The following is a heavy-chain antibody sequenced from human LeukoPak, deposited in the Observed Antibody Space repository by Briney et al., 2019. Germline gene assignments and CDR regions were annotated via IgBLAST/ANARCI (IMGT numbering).Heavy chain of an antibody. CDR2: NYDSGSA. Sequence: SETLSLTCTVSGGSISNYYWSWIRQPPGKGLEWIGYNYDSGSANYNPSLKSRVTISVDTSKNQFSLKLSSVTAADTAVYYCARKETYYAMDYWGQGTLVTVSS. CDR3: ARKETYYAMDY. J-gene: IGHJ4*02. D-gene: IGHD2-8*01. V-gene: IGHV4-59*08. CDR1: GGSISNYY.